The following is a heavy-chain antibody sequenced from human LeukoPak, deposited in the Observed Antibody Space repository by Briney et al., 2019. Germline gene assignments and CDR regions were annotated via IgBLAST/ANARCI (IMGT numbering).Heavy chain of an antibody. D-gene: IGHD2-21*02. CDR3: ARGRGGDSGVNHFDY. J-gene: IGHJ4*02. CDR1: GFTFSNYG. CDR2: IWYDGSKQ. V-gene: IGHV3-33*01. Sequence: PGGSLRLSCAASGFTFSNYGMHWVRQAPGKGLEWAAVIWYDGSKQYYADSVKGRSTVSRDYSKNTVYLQMNSLRAEDTAMYYCARGRGGDSGVNHFDYWGQGTLVTVSS.